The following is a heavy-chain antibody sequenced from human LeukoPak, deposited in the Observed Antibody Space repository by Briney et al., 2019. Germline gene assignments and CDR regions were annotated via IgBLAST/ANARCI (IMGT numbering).Heavy chain of an antibody. J-gene: IGHJ4*02. CDR3: ARQARNFDY. V-gene: IGHV4-59*08. CDR2: IYHSGST. Sequence: KPSETLSLTCTVSGGSISSYYWSWIRQPPGKGLEWIGYIYHSGSTNYNPSLKSRVTISVDTSKNQFSLKLSSVTAADTAVYYCARQARNFDYWGQGTLVTVSS. CDR1: GGSISSYY.